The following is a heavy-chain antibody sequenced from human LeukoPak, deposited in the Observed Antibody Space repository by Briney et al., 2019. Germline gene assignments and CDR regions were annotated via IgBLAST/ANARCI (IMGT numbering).Heavy chain of an antibody. V-gene: IGHV3-49*03. CDR3: TRGWGICTNGVCYYWDKYYFDY. D-gene: IGHD2-8*01. CDR2: IRSKAYGGTT. Sequence: PGGSLRLSCTASGFTFGDYAMSRFRQAPEKGLEWVGFIRSKAYGGTTEYAASVKGRFTISRDDSKSIAYLQMNSLKTEDTAVYYCTRGWGICTNGVCYYWDKYYFDYWGQGTLVTVSS. J-gene: IGHJ4*02. CDR1: GFTFGDYA.